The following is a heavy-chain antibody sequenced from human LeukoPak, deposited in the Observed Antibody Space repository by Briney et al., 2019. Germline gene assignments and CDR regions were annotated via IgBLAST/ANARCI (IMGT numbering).Heavy chain of an antibody. J-gene: IGHJ4*02. V-gene: IGHV4-30-2*01. CDR2: IYHSGST. CDR1: GGSISSGGYS. D-gene: IGHD4-17*01. Sequence: SETLSLTCAVSGGSISSGGYSWSWIRQPPGKGLEWIGYIYHSGSTYYNPSLKSRVTISVDRSKNQFSLKLSSVTAADTAVYYCARGVTMTTVTNTSTYYFDYWGQGTLVTVSS. CDR3: ARGVTMTTVTNTSTYYFDY.